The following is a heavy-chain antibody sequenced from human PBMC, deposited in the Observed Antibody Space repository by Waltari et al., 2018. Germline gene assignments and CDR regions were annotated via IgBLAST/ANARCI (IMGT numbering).Heavy chain of an antibody. CDR3: ARDRGRGLYLDT. CDR1: GDSMSNNW. CDR2: VLGSGRT. J-gene: IGHJ4*02. D-gene: IGHD2-15*01. Sequence: QLQLQESGPGLVKPSGTLSLICAVSGDSMSNNWWSWVRQSPGKGLERIGQVLGSGRTNYNPSFASRVTISLDTSTYQFALKMTSATAADTALYYCARDRGRGLYLDTWGPGTLVTVSP. V-gene: IGHV4-4*02.